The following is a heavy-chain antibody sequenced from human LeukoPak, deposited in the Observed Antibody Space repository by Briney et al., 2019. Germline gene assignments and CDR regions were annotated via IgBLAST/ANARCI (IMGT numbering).Heavy chain of an antibody. CDR3: AKAPGLFCDNDCYSDYFDY. Sequence: GGSLRLSCAASGFTFSSYAMHWVRQAPGKGLEWVAVISYDGSNKHYADSVKGRFTISRDNSERTLYLQINSLRAEDTAVFYCAKAPGLFCDNDCYSDYFDYWGQGSLVTVSS. CDR2: ISYDGSNK. CDR1: GFTFSSYA. D-gene: IGHD2-21*02. J-gene: IGHJ4*02. V-gene: IGHV3-30-3*01.